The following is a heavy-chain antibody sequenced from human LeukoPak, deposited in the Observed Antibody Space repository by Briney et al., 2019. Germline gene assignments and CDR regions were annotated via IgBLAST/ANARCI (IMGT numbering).Heavy chain of an antibody. Sequence: GGSLKLSCAASGFTFSNYAMSWVRQAPGKGLEWVSTISGGGGSTSYTDSVKGRFTISRDNSKNTLSLQMNSLRAEDTAVYYCAREHYYGSGSPVDYWGQGTLVTVSS. CDR1: GFTFSNYA. CDR2: ISGGGGST. D-gene: IGHD3-10*01. V-gene: IGHV3-23*01. J-gene: IGHJ4*02. CDR3: AREHYYGSGSPVDY.